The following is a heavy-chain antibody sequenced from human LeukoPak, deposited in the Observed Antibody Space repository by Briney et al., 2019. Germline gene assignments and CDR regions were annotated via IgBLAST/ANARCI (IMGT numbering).Heavy chain of an antibody. CDR3: VRGGKRDY. J-gene: IGHJ4*02. D-gene: IGHD4-23*01. CDR2: ISRSSSLR. Sequence: GDSLRLTCVASGFTFSDRTLNWVRQPPGKGLEWVSSISRSSSLRYYADSVKGRFTISRDNAKNSLYLQMNSLRADDTAVYYCVRGGKRDYWGQGTLVTVSS. CDR1: GFTFSDRT. V-gene: IGHV3-21*01.